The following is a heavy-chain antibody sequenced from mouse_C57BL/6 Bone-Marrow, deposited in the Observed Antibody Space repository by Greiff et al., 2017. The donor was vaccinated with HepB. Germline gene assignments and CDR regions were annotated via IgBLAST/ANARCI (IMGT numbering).Heavy chain of an antibody. V-gene: IGHV5-17*01. CDR3: ARVGYYYGSYFDY. D-gene: IGHD1-1*01. CDR2: ISSGSSTI. Sequence: EVQGVESGGGLVKPGGSLKLSCAASGFTFSDYGMHWVRQAPEKGLEWVAYISSGSSTIYYADTVKGRFTISRDNAKNTLFLQMTSLRSEDTAMYYCARVGYYYGSYFDYWGQGTTLTVSS. CDR1: GFTFSDYG. J-gene: IGHJ2*01.